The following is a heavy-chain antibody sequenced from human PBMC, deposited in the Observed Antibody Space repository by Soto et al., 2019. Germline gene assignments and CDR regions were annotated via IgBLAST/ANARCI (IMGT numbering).Heavy chain of an antibody. CDR2: ISSYNNYI. CDR3: ARGRVPRSMDV. CDR1: GFTFSSYN. J-gene: IGHJ6*02. V-gene: IGHV3-21*04. Sequence: AGGSLRLSCAASGFTFSSYNMNWVRQAPGKGLEWVSSISSYNNYIYYGDSVKGRFTISRDNAKNSLFLQMNSLRAEDTAVYYCARGRVPRSMDVWGQGTTVTVSS. D-gene: IGHD3-10*01.